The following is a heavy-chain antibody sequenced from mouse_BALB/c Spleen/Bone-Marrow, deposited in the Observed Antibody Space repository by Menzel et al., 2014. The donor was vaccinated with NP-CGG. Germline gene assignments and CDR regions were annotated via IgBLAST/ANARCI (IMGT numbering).Heavy chain of an antibody. Sequence: EVMLVESGPGLVKPSQSLSLTCTVTGYSITSDYAWNWIRQFPGNKLEWMGYISYSGSTSYNPSLKSRISITRDTSKNQFFLQLNSVTTEDTATYYCARGAYYYGSSYWYSDVWGAGTTVTVSS. CDR3: ARGAYYYGSSYWYSDV. CDR2: ISYSGST. D-gene: IGHD1-1*01. J-gene: IGHJ1*01. CDR1: GYSITSDYA. V-gene: IGHV3-2*02.